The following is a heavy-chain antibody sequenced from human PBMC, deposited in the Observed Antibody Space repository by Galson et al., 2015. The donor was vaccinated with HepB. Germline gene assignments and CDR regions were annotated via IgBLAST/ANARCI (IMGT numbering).Heavy chain of an antibody. V-gene: IGHV4-39*07. Sequence: ETLSLTCTVSGGSISSSSYYWGWIRQPPGKGLEWIGTIYYSGSTYYNPSLRSRVTISVDTSKNLFSLRLTSVTAADTAVYYCARFDDFWSGYYGAHYWGQGTLVTVSS. CDR2: IYYSGST. CDR3: ARFDDFWSGYYGAHY. D-gene: IGHD3-3*01. CDR1: GGSISSSSYY. J-gene: IGHJ4*02.